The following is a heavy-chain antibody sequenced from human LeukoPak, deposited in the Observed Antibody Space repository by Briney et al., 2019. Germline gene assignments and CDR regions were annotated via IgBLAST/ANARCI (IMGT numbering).Heavy chain of an antibody. J-gene: IGHJ4*02. D-gene: IGHD4-17*01. V-gene: IGHV3-7*01. CDR2: IKQDGSEK. CDR1: GFTFSNYW. CDR3: ARDTYSSTVTPLDY. Sequence: GGSLRLSCAAPGFTFSNYWMSWVRQAPGKGLEWVANIKQDGSEKYYVDSVKGRFTISRDNAKNSLYLQMNSLRAEDTAVYYCARDTYSSTVTPLDYWGQGTLVTVSS.